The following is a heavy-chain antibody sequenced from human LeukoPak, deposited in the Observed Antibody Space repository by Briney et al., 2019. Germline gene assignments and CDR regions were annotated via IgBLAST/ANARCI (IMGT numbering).Heavy chain of an antibody. CDR3: ARLAGSTTFYDH. J-gene: IGHJ4*02. D-gene: IGHD1-26*01. CDR1: GFTFSSYC. Sequence: GGSLRLSCAASGFTFSSYCMSWLREAPGKGLEWVASIMQDGIEKYYVDSVNGRFTISRDNAKNPLHLQMNSLRAEDTAVYYCARLAGSTTFYDHWGQGTLLTVSS. V-gene: IGHV3-7*01. CDR2: IMQDGIEK.